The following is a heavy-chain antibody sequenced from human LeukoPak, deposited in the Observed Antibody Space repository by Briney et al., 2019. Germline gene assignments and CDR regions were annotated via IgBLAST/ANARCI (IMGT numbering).Heavy chain of an antibody. CDR2: ISAYNGNT. Sequence: ASVEVSCKASGYTFTSYGISWVRQAPGQGLEWMGWISAYNGNTNYAQKLQGRVTMTTDTSTSTAYMELRSLRSDDTAVYYCARVRTTHYYDSSGYSDYFDYWGQGTLVTVSS. CDR3: ARVRTTHYYDSSGYSDYFDY. D-gene: IGHD3-22*01. V-gene: IGHV1-18*01. CDR1: GYTFTSYG. J-gene: IGHJ4*02.